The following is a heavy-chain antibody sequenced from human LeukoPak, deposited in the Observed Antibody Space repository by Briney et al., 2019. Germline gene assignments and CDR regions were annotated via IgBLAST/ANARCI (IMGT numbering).Heavy chain of an antibody. CDR1: GFTFSDFA. CDR3: AKESLVVIESYFDN. J-gene: IGHJ4*02. D-gene: IGHD3-22*01. Sequence: GSLRLSCVVSGFTFSDFAMSWVRRAPGKGLEWVSAITGGETEYYADSVKGRFTMSRDNSKNTLYLQMNSLRDEDTAEYFCAKESLVVIESYFDNWGQGTLVTVSS. CDR2: ITGGETE. V-gene: IGHV3-23*01.